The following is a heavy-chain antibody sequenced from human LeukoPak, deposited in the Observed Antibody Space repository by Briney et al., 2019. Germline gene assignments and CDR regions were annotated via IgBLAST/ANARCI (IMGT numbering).Heavy chain of an antibody. D-gene: IGHD3-10*01. CDR3: AKPPFGSGSPLDY. V-gene: IGHV3-23*01. J-gene: IGHJ4*02. CDR2: ISGSGGGA. CDR1: GFTFSSYV. Sequence: GRSLRLSCAASGFTFSSYVMTWVRQAPGKGLEWVSAISGSGGGAYYADSVKGRFTVSRDNSENTLYLQMNSLRAEDTAIYYCAKPPFGSGSPLDYWGQGTLVTVSS.